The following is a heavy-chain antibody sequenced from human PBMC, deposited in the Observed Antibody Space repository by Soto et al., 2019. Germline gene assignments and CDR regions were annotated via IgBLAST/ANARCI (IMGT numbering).Heavy chain of an antibody. CDR1: GFTFSSYW. J-gene: IGHJ4*02. D-gene: IGHD6-19*01. CDR2: IKSDGSEI. Sequence: EVRLVESGGGFVQPGGCLRLSCEASGFTFSSYWMTWVRQAPGKGLEWVAIIKSDGSEIYYVDSVKGRFTISRDNAKNSLYLQMNRLAVGDTAVYYCARGIWQWHPASLYWGQGTLVTVSS. CDR3: ARGIWQWHPASLY. V-gene: IGHV3-7*05.